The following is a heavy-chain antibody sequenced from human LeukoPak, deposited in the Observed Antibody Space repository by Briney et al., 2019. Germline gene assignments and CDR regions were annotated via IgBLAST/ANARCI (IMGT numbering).Heavy chain of an antibody. D-gene: IGHD2-15*01. CDR1: GFTFSSYA. CDR2: ISDSGDYT. J-gene: IGHJ4*02. Sequence: PGGSLTLSCAGSGFTFSSYAVSWVRQAPGQGLEWVSVISDSGDYTSYADSVRGRFTISRDNSRNTLYLQMNSLKIEDTALYYCARDIAVAATGGAFDYWGQGTLVTVSS. CDR3: ARDIAVAATGGAFDY. V-gene: IGHV3-23*01.